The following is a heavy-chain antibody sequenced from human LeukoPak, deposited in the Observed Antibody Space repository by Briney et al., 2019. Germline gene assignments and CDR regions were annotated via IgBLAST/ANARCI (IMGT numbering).Heavy chain of an antibody. CDR1: GFTFSSYS. V-gene: IGHV3-21*01. J-gene: IGHJ6*02. CDR3: AREGGDYYGMDV. CDR2: ISSRSSYI. D-gene: IGHD2-15*01. Sequence: GGSLRLSCAASGFTFSSYSMNWVRQAPGKGLEWVSSISSRSSYIYYADSVKGRFSISRDNAKNSLYLQMNSLRAEDTAVYYCAREGGDYYGMDVWGQGTTVTVSS.